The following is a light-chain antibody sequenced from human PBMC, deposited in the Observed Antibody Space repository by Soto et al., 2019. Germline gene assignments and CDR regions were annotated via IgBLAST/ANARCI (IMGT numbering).Light chain of an antibody. V-gene: IGKV3-11*01. Sequence: GFSQSPATLSLSQGERATLSCRASQSVSTYLAWYQQRPGQAPRLLIYDASYRATDIPPRFSGSGSGTDFTLTISSLEPEDFAVYYCQQRRSWPPTITFGQGTRLEIK. CDR3: QQRRSWPPTIT. CDR1: QSVSTY. CDR2: DAS. J-gene: IGKJ5*01.